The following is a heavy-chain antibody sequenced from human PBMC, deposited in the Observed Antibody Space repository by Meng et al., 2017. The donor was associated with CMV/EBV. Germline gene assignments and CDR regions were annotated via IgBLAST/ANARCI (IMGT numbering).Heavy chain of an antibody. V-gene: IGHV3-15*01. CDR1: GFTFSNAW. CDR3: TTSDSSGYYRYYYYGMDV. D-gene: IGHD3-22*01. CDR2: IKSKTDGGTT. Sequence: GGSLRLSCAASGFTFSNAWMSWVRQAPGKGLEWVGRIKSKTDGGTTDYAAPVKGRFTISRDDSKNTLYLQMSSLKTEDTAVYYCTTSDSSGYYRYYYYGMDVWGQGTTVTVSS. J-gene: IGHJ6*02.